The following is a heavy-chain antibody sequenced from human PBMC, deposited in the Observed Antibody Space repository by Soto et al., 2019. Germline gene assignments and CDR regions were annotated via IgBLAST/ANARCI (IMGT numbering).Heavy chain of an antibody. CDR1: GGSISSSHW. V-gene: IGHV4-4*02. D-gene: IGHD4-4*01. CDR2: ISHSGTS. Sequence: QVQLQESGPGLVKPSGTLSLTCAVSGGSISSSHWWTWVRQSPGQGLEYIGEISHSGTSNSNPSLKSRVTPTVYKSKNHFSLTLTSVTAADSAVYYCARVVLTVTRGAFDAWGQGPMVIVSS. CDR3: ARVVLTVTRGAFDA. J-gene: IGHJ3*01.